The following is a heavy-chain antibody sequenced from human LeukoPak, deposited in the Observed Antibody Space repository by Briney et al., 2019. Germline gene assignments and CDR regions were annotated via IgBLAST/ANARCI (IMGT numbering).Heavy chain of an antibody. V-gene: IGHV3-48*01. J-gene: IGHJ3*02. CDR2: ITSSSSTI. CDR3: AKDPYYAQENGDAFDI. Sequence: GGSLRLSCAASGFTFSSYSMNWVRQAPGKGLEWVSYITSSSSTIYYADSVKGRFTISRDNAKNSLYLQMNSLRAEDTAMYYCAKDPYYAQENGDAFDIWGQGTMVTVSS. CDR1: GFTFSSYS. D-gene: IGHD2/OR15-2a*01.